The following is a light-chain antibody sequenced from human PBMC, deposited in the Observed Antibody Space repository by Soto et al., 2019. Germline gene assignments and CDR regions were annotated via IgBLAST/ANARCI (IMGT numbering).Light chain of an antibody. CDR3: QVYGSSPPFT. CDR1: QTITTIY. V-gene: IGKV3-20*01. CDR2: GAS. J-gene: IGKJ3*01. Sequence: EIVLTQSPGTLSLSPGERATLSCRASQTITTIYLAWYQQKPGQSPRLLMYGASRRATGIPDRLSGSGSGTDFTLTISRLEPEDFGVYYCQVYGSSPPFTFGPGTKV.